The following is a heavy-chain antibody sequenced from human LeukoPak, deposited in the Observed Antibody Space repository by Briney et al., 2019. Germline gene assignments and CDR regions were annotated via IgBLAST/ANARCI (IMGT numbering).Heavy chain of an antibody. J-gene: IGHJ4*02. CDR1: GFTVSTNY. D-gene: IGHD5-18*01. V-gene: IGHV3-53*01. Sequence: AGGSLRLSCAASGFTVSTNYMSWVRQAPGKGLEWVSVIYSGGSTYYADSVKGRFTISRDNSKNTLYLQMNSLRVEDTAVYYCARGGGYSYGYIDYWGQGTLSPSPQ. CDR3: ARGGGYSYGYIDY. CDR2: IYSGGST.